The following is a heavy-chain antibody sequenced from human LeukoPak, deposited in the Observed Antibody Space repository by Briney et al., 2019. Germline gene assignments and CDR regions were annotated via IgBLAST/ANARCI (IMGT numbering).Heavy chain of an antibody. CDR1: GFTVRSNY. V-gene: IGHV3-53*01. D-gene: IGHD6-13*01. CDR3: SRGSIAAAGTDFDY. J-gene: IGHJ4*02. Sequence: GGSLRLSCAASGFTVRSNYMSWVRQAPGKGLEWVSVIYSGGSTYYADSVKGRFTISRDNSKNTLYLQMNSLRAEDTAVYYCSRGSIAAAGTDFDYWGQGTLVTVS. CDR2: IYSGGST.